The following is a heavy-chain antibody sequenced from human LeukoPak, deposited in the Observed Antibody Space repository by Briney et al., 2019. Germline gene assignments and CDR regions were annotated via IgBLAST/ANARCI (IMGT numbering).Heavy chain of an antibody. V-gene: IGHV4-59*01. Sequence: SDTLSLTCTVSGGSISSYYWSWVRQPPEKGLEWIGYIYYSGSTNYNPSLKSRVTISVDTSKNQFSLKLSSVTAADTAVYYCARGYSYAPIAFDIWGQGTMVTVSS. CDR2: IYYSGST. CDR1: GGSISSYY. CDR3: ARGYSYAPIAFDI. J-gene: IGHJ3*02. D-gene: IGHD5-18*01.